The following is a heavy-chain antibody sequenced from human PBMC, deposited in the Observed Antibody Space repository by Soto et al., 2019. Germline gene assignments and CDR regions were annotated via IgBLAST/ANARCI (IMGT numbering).Heavy chain of an antibody. CDR2: IYTSGST. Sequence: PSETLSLTCTVSGGSLNDYYWSWIRQPAGKGLEWIGRIYTSGSTNYNPSLKSRVTMSVDTSKNQSSLKLSSVTAADTAVYYCARSNYRSGSYGYGLDVWGQVNTVT. V-gene: IGHV4-4*07. CDR1: GGSLNDYY. CDR3: ARSNYRSGSYGYGLDV. J-gene: IGHJ6*02. D-gene: IGHD3-10*01.